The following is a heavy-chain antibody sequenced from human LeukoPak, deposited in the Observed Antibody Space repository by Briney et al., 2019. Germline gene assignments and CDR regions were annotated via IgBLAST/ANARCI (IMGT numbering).Heavy chain of an antibody. V-gene: IGHV3-23*01. Sequence: GGSLRLSCAASGFTFSGSGMSWIRQAPGKGLEWISSSGDSDGSTYYADSLKGRFTISRDNSKNTLYLQMNNLRAEDTAVYYCAKGGCRGTCNPLAYWGQGALVTVSP. D-gene: IGHD2-15*01. J-gene: IGHJ4*02. CDR2: SGDSDGST. CDR3: AKGGCRGTCNPLAY. CDR1: GFTFSGSG.